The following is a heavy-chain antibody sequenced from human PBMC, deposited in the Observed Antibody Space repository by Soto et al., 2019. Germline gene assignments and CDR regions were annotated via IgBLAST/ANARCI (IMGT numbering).Heavy chain of an antibody. CDR3: ARGGRSAYYYYMGV. CDR1: GGSISPYY. V-gene: IGHV4-59*01. J-gene: IGHJ6*03. CDR2: VYYSGNT. Sequence: PSETLSLTCTVSGGSISPYYWSWIRQPPGKGLEWIGYVYYSGNTNYNPSLKSRVTISADTSKNQFSLKLTSVTAADTAIYYCARGGRSAYYYYMGVWGKGTTVTVSS.